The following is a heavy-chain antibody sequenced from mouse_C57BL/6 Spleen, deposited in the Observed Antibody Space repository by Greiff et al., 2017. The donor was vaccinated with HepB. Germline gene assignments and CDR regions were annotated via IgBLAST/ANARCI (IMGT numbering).Heavy chain of an antibody. J-gene: IGHJ2*01. V-gene: IGHV1-19*01. CDR2: INPYNGGT. D-gene: IGHD4-1*01. Sequence: EVKLQESGPVLVKPGASVKMSCKASGYTFTDYYMNWVKQSHGKSLEWIGVINPYNGGTSYNQKFKGKATLTVDKSSSTAYMELNSLTSEDSAVYYCARELGRDFDYWGQGTTLTVSS. CDR3: ARELGRDFDY. CDR1: GYTFTDYY.